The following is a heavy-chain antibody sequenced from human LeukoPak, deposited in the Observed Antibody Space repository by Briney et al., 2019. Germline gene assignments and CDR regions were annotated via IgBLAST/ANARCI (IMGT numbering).Heavy chain of an antibody. D-gene: IGHD3-3*01. J-gene: IGHJ5*02. CDR1: GYTFTSYY. V-gene: IGHV1-46*01. CDR2: INPSGGST. CDR3: ARDGLTPYYDFWSGYPNWFDP. Sequence: ASVKVSCKASGYTFTSYYMHWVRQAPGQGLEWMGIINPSGGSTSYAQKFQGRVTITTDESTSTAYMELSSLRSEDAAVYYCARDGLTPYYDFWSGYPNWFDPWGQGTLVTVSS.